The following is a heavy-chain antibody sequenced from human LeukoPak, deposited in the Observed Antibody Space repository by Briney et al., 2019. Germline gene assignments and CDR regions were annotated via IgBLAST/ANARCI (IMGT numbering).Heavy chain of an antibody. CDR2: IHPGDSDT. CDR1: GYSFTSYW. D-gene: IGHD6-13*01. Sequence: GESLKISCKGSGYSFTSYWIGWVRQMPGKGLEWMGIIHPGDSDTRYSPSFQGQVTISADKSISTAYLQWSSLKASDTAMYYCARQARSSSWFIDWFDPWGQGTLVTVSS. CDR3: ARQARSSSWFIDWFDP. J-gene: IGHJ5*02. V-gene: IGHV5-51*01.